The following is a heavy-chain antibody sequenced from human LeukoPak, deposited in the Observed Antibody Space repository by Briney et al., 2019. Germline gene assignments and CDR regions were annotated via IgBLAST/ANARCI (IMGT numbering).Heavy chain of an antibody. V-gene: IGHV3-7*04. Sequence: GGSLRLSCAASGFTFSDYWMSWVRQAPGKGLEWVANIKQDGSEKYYVDSVKGRFTISRDNAKNSLYLQMNSLRAEDTAVYYCAREPYAEEFDYWGQGTLVIVSS. D-gene: IGHD4-17*01. J-gene: IGHJ4*02. CDR3: AREPYAEEFDY. CDR2: IKQDGSEK. CDR1: GFTFSDYW.